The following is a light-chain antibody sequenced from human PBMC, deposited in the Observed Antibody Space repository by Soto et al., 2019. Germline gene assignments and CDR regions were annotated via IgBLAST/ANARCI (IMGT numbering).Light chain of an antibody. CDR1: SSDVGGYNF. CDR3: SSYKRISTYV. J-gene: IGLJ1*01. CDR2: DVT. Sequence: QSVLTQPASVSGSPGQSINISCTGTSSDVGGYNFVSWYQQHPDKAPKLMIYDVTNRPSGVSNRFSGSKSGNTASLTISGLQAEDEADYYCSSYKRISTYVFGTGTKVTVL. V-gene: IGLV2-14*01.